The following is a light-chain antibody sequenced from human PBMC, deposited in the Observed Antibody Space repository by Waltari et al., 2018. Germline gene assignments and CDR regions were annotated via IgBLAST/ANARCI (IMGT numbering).Light chain of an antibody. J-gene: IGLJ3*02. CDR3: SSYTSSGTPWV. CDR1: SSDIGGYNY. V-gene: IGLV2-14*03. Sequence: QSALTQPASVSGSPGQSITISCTGTSSDIGGYNYVSWYQEHPGRAPKLMIFDVSDRPSGCSNRFSGSKSGNTASLTISGLQADDEADYYCSSYTSSGTPWVFGGGTKLTVL. CDR2: DVS.